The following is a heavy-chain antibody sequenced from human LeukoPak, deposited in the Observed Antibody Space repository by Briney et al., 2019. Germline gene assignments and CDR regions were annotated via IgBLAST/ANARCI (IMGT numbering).Heavy chain of an antibody. CDR3: ARDPSDDILTGYYPRGGWFDP. D-gene: IGHD3-9*01. CDR1: AYTFTGYY. V-gene: IGHV1-2*02. CDR2: INPNSGGT. J-gene: IGHJ5*02. Sequence: ASVKVSCKASAYTFTGYYIHWVRQAPGEGLEWMGWINPNSGGTNYAQKFQGRVTMTRDTSISTAYMELSRLRSDDTAVYYCARDPSDDILTGYYPRGGWFDPWGQGTLVTVSS.